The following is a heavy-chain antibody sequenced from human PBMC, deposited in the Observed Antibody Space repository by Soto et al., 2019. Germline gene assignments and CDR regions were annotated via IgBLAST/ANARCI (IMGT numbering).Heavy chain of an antibody. V-gene: IGHV1-18*04. CDR1: GYTFTSYG. CDR2: ISAYNGNT. Sequence: QVQLVQSGAEVKKPGASVKVSCKASGYTFTSYGISWVRQAPGQGLEWMGWISAYNGNTNYAQKLQGRVTMTTDTSTSTAYMELRSLRSDDTAVYYCARAGKITMFGVVYASSYGMDVWGQGTTLTASS. D-gene: IGHD3-3*01. J-gene: IGHJ6*02. CDR3: ARAGKITMFGVVYASSYGMDV.